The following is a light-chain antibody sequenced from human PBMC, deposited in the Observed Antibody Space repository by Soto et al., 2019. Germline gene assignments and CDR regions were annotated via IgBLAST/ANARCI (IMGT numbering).Light chain of an antibody. CDR3: HQYNSY. Sequence: DVHMPQSPSTLSASVGDRVTITCRASESIATWLAWYQQKPGQAPKLLIYDASRLESGVPSRFSGGGSGTEFTLTISGLQPEDFATYYCHQYNSYFGQGTKLEI. CDR2: DAS. CDR1: ESIATW. J-gene: IGKJ2*01. V-gene: IGKV1-5*01.